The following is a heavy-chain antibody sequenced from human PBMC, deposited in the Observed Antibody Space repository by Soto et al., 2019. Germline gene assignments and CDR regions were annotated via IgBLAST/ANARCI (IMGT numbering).Heavy chain of an antibody. D-gene: IGHD3-3*01. CDR2: IIPIFGTA. CDR1: GGTFSSYA. CDR3: ASDSDVFLGFDYYYGMDV. J-gene: IGHJ6*02. V-gene: IGHV1-69*13. Sequence: ASVKVSCKASGGTFSSYAISWVRQAPGQGLEWMGGIIPIFGTANYAQKFQGRVTITADESTSTAYMELSSLRSEDTAVYYCASDSDVFLGFDYYYGMDVWGQGTTVTVSS.